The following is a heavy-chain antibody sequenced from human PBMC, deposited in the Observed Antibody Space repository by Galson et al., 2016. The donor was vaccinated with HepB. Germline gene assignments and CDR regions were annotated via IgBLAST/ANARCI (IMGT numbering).Heavy chain of an antibody. D-gene: IGHD3-10*01. CDR2: INPNSGGT. V-gene: IGHV1-2*04. J-gene: IGHJ6*02. CDR1: GYTFTGYY. Sequence: SVKVSCKASGYTFTGYYMRWVRQAPGQGLEWMGWINPNSGGTDSAQKFQGWVTMTRDTSISTAYMELRRLRSDDTAVYYCARAEQISMVRGIYFYGMDVWGQGTTVTVSS. CDR3: ARAEQISMVRGIYFYGMDV.